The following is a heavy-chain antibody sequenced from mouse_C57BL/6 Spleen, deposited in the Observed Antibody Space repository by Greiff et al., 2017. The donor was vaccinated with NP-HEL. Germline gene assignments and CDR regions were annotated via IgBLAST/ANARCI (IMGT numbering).Heavy chain of an antibody. J-gene: IGHJ2*01. CDR2: ISSGSSTI. CDR1: GFTFSDYG. Sequence: EVKVVESGGGLVKPGGSLKLSCAASGFTFSDYGMHWVRQAPEKGLEWVAYISSGSSTIYYADTVKGRFTISRDNAKNTLFLQMTSLRSEDTAMYYCAITGTSGYFDYWGQGTTLTVSS. CDR3: AITGTSGYFDY. D-gene: IGHD4-1*01. V-gene: IGHV5-17*01.